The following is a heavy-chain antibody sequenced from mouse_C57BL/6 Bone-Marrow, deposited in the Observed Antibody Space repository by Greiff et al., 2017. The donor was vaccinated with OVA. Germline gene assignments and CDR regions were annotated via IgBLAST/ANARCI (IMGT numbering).Heavy chain of an antibody. D-gene: IGHD4-1*01. Sequence: QVQLKESGPGLVQPSQSLSITCTVSGFSLTSYGVHWVRQSPGKGLEWLGVIWSGGSTDYNAAFISRLSISKDNSKSQVFFKMNSLQAYDTAIYFCARILTGFAYWGQGTLVTVSA. V-gene: IGHV2-2*01. J-gene: IGHJ3*01. CDR3: ARILTGFAY. CDR1: GFSLTSYG. CDR2: IWSGGST.